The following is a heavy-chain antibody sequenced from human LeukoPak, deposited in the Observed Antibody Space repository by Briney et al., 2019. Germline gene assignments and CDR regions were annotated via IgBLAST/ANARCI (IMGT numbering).Heavy chain of an antibody. CDR2: VTSSGGST. CDR3: ARERGVAVAGEGVDS. J-gene: IGHJ5*01. V-gene: IGHV1-46*01. D-gene: IGHD6-19*01. CDR1: EASFARQC. Sequence: CIAREASFARQCRERVRQCRGKGYISMGVVTSSGGSTSYAQKFQGRVTLTRDTSTSTVYMELSSLRSEDTAVYYCARERGVAVAGEGVDSWGQGTLVTVSS.